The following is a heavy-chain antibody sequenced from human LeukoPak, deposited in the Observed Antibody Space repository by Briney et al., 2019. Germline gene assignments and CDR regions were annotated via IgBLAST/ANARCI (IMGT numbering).Heavy chain of an antibody. J-gene: IGHJ4*02. CDR1: RFTFSRYA. D-gene: IGHD3-9*01. CDR2: ISVDGNT. Sequence: GGSLRLSCAASRFTFSRYAMSWVRQAPGKGLDWVAVISVDGNTYYADSVKGRFTISRDNSENTLYLQMNSLRAEDTAQYSRATYKRGPAYYFEYWGQGTQVTVSS. CDR3: ATYKRGPAYYFEY. V-gene: IGHV3-23*01.